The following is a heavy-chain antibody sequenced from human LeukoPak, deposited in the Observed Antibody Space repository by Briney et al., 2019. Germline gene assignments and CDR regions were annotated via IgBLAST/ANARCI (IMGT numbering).Heavy chain of an antibody. V-gene: IGHV4-59*01. D-gene: IGHD2-15*01. CDR1: GGSINNYY. CDR3: ARETQGFLDI. J-gene: IGHJ3*02. CDR2: IYYSGNT. Sequence: SETLSLTCTVSGGSINNYYWDWIRQPPGKGLEWIGYIYYSGNTNYNPSLKSRVTISVDTFKNQFSLKLNSVTAADTAVYYCARETQGFLDIWGQGTMVTFSS.